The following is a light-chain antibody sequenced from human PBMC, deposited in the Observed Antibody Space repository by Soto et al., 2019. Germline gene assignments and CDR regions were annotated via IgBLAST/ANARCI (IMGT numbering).Light chain of an antibody. Sequence: EIEMTQSPATLSLAPGERVTLSCRASESVSTNLAWYQQKAGQAPRLLIYGASTRATGIPARFSGSGSGTEFTLTISGLQSEDFAVYYCQQYGSSLWTFGQGTKVDIK. CDR2: GAS. J-gene: IGKJ1*01. CDR3: QQYGSSLWT. V-gene: IGKV3-15*01. CDR1: ESVSTN.